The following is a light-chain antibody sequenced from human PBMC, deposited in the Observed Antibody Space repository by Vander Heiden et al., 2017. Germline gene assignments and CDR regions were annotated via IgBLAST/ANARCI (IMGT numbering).Light chain of an antibody. Sequence: DIVMTQSPLSLPVTPGEPASISCRSSQSLLHSNGYNYLDWYLQKPGQSPQLLIYLGSNRASGVPDRFSGSGSDTDFTLKISRVEAEDVGVYFCMQALHTPLTFGPGTKADIK. CDR3: MQALHTPLT. V-gene: IGKV2-28*01. CDR1: QSLLHSNGYNY. CDR2: LGS. J-gene: IGKJ3*01.